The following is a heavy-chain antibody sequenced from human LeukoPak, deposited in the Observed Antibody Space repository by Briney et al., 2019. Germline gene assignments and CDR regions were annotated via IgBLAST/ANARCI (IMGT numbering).Heavy chain of an antibody. CDR3: ARDLGHPGVVPAAMGYYYYYGMDV. Sequence: SETLSLTCTVSGGSISSYYWSWIRQPAGKGLEGIGRIYTSGSTNDNPSLKSRVTMSVDTSKNQFSLKLSSVTAADTAVYYCARDLGHPGVVPAAMGYYYYYGMDVWGQGTTVTVSS. CDR1: GGSISSYY. V-gene: IGHV4-4*07. D-gene: IGHD2-2*01. CDR2: IYTSGST. J-gene: IGHJ6*02.